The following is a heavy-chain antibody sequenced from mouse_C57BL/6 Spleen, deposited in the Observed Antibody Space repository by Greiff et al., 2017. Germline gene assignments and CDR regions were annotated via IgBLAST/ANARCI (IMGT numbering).Heavy chain of an antibody. CDR2: IWSGGST. CDR3: ARNSGWDRDVDY. CDR1: GFSLTSYG. J-gene: IGHJ2*01. V-gene: IGHV2-2*01. D-gene: IGHD3-1*01. Sequence: QVQLQQSGPGLVQPSQSLSITCTVSGFSLTSYGVHWVRQSPGKGLEWLGVIWSGGSTDYNAAFISRLSISKDNSKSQVFFKSNSQQADDTAINYSARNSGWDRDVDYWGKGTTLTVSS.